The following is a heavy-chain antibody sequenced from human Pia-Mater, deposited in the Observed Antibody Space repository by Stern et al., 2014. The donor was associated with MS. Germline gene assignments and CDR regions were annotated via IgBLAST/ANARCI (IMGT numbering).Heavy chain of an antibody. CDR1: GYTFTKYL. V-gene: IGHV7-4-1*02. Sequence: QVQLVQSGSELKKPGASVTVSCKASGYTFTKYLIHWVRQAPGQGLEWMGWINSNTGAPMYARDFAGRFVFSLDTSVPTAYLQISRLKTEDTAVYYCARDMSDFWSDYGHNWFDPWGQGTLVTVSS. CDR3: ARDMSDFWSDYGHNWFDP. J-gene: IGHJ5*02. CDR2: INSNTGAP. D-gene: IGHD3-3*01.